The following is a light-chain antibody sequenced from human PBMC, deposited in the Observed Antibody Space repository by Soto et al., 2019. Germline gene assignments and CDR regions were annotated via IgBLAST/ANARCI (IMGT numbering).Light chain of an antibody. J-gene: IGKJ5*01. CDR1: QSVSSN. CDR3: QRYNNWPPIT. Sequence: EIVMPQSPATLSVSPGERASLSCRASQSVSSNLAWYQQKPGQAPRLLIYGASTRATGIPARFSGSGSGTEFTLTISSLQSEDFAIYYCQRYNNWPPITFGQGTRLEIK. V-gene: IGKV3-15*01. CDR2: GAS.